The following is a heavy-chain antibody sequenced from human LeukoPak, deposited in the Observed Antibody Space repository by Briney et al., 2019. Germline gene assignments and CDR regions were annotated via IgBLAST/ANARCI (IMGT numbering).Heavy chain of an antibody. D-gene: IGHD3-10*01. CDR1: GGSISGYY. V-gene: IGHV4-59*08. CDR2: IYYSGST. J-gene: IGHJ4*02. Sequence: SETLSLTCTVSGGSISGYYWSWIRQTPGKGLEWIGNIYYSGSTNYNTSLKSRVTISVDTSKNQISLELSSVTAADTAVYYCARSSSSGTYYTPLGYWGQGALVTVSS. CDR3: ARSSSSGTYYTPLGY.